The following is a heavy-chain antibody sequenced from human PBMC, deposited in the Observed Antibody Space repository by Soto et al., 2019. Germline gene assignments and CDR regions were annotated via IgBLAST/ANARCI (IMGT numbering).Heavy chain of an antibody. CDR2: IYPGDSDT. J-gene: IGHJ4*02. D-gene: IGHD1-1*01. Sequence: GESLKISCQASGYSFISSWIGWVRQMPGKGLEWMGIIYPGDSDTRYSPSFQGQVTISADKSTSTAYLQWSSLKASDTATYYCARMMEASGTAFDYWGQRALVTVSS. CDR3: ARMMEASGTAFDY. V-gene: IGHV5-51*01. CDR1: GYSFISSW.